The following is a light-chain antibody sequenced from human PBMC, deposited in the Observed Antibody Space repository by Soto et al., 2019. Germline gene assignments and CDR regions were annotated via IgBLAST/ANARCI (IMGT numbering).Light chain of an antibody. V-gene: IGKV3-11*01. CDR1: QTVDSY. Sequence: EIVLTQSPATLSLSPGDRAIFSCRASQTVDSYLAWYQQTPGQAPRLLIYDASIRATGIPDRFSGSGFGTDFTLTIASLEPEDSAVYYCQQRGNWPLTFGGGSRLEL. CDR3: QQRGNWPLT. J-gene: IGKJ4*01. CDR2: DAS.